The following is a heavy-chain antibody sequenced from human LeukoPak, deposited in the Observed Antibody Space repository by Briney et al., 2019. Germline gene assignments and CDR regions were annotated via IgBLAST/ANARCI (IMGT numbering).Heavy chain of an antibody. J-gene: IGHJ4*02. CDR3: ARARIVTHFDY. D-gene: IGHD1-26*01. V-gene: IGHV3-48*01. CDR2: ISSSSSTI. Sequence: QPGGSLRLACAASGFTFSSYSMNWVSQAPGKGLEWVSYISSSSSTIYYADSVKGRFTISRDNAKNSLYLQMNSLRAEDTAVYYCARARIVTHFDYWGQGTLVTVSS. CDR1: GFTFSSYS.